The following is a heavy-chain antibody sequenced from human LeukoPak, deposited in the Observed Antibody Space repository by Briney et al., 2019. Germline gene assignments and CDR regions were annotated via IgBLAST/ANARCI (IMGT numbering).Heavy chain of an antibody. CDR2: IQYDGSNQ. V-gene: IGHV3-30*02. Sequence: GGSLRLSCAASGFIFSSYGMHWVRQAPGKGLEWVTFIQYDGSNQYYADSVKGRFTISRDNSKNTLYLQMNSLRAEDTAVYYCAKNAYCSTTSCYTPPSCGGDCFYFDYWGQGTLVTVSS. CDR1: GFIFSSYG. D-gene: IGHD2-2*02. J-gene: IGHJ4*02. CDR3: AKNAYCSTTSCYTPPSCGGDCFYFDY.